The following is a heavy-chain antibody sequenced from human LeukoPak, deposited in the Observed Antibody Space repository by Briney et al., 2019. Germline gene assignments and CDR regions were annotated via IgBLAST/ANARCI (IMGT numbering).Heavy chain of an antibody. CDR2: VSGGGGST. V-gene: IGHV3-23*01. J-gene: IGHJ4*02. Sequence: GGSLRLSSATSGFTSSSYAMSWVRQAPGKGLEWVSTVSGGGGSTWYADSVKGRFTISRDNSKNTLYLQMNSLRAEDTAVYYCATYVRGDFDYWGQGTLVTVSS. CDR3: ATYVRGDFDY. CDR1: GFTSSSYA. D-gene: IGHD3-10*02.